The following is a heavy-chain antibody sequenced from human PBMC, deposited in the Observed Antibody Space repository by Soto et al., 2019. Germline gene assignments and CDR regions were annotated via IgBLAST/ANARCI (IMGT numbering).Heavy chain of an antibody. D-gene: IGHD3-9*01. Sequence: SETLSLTCTVSGGSISSYYWSWIRQPPGKGLEWIGYIYYSGSTNYNPSLKSRVTISVDTSKNQFSLKLSSVTAADTAVYYCARPVEHYDILTGYYSDAFDIWGQGTMVTVSS. V-gene: IGHV4-59*08. J-gene: IGHJ3*02. CDR3: ARPVEHYDILTGYYSDAFDI. CDR2: IYYSGST. CDR1: GGSISSYY.